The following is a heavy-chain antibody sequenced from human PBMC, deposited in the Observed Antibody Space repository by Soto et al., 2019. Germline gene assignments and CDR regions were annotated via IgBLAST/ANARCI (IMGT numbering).Heavy chain of an antibody. CDR2: IYSGGNT. D-gene: IGHD3-10*01. Sequence: EVQLVESGGGLVQPGGSLRLSCEASGFTVSSNFMNWVRQAPGKGLEWVSVIYSGGNTYYADSVKGRFTISRHNSKNTLYLQINSLRVADSAVYYCARDNDYGSGSLDYWGQGTLVIVSS. J-gene: IGHJ4*02. CDR1: GFTVSSNF. CDR3: ARDNDYGSGSLDY. V-gene: IGHV3-53*04.